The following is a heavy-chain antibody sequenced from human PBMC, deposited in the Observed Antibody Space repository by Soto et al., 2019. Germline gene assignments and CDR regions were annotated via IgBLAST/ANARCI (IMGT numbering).Heavy chain of an antibody. CDR3: AKKVNSGSGSQLFDY. CDR2: FRSGGDDDTT. J-gene: IGHJ4*02. V-gene: IGHV3-23*01. Sequence: SLRLSCAASGFTFSSYSMSWVRQAPGKGLEWVSGFRSGGDDDTTYYADSVRGRFTISRDNSKNTLFLQMNSLRAEDTAIYYCAKKVNSGSGSQLFDYWGQGTLVTVSS. D-gene: IGHD3-10*01. CDR1: GFTFSSYS.